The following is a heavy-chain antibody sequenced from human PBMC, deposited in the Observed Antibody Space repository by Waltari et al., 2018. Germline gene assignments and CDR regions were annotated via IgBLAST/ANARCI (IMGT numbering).Heavy chain of an antibody. D-gene: IGHD5-12*01. Sequence: QVQLQESGPGLVKPPETLALNCTVSGGSISSYSASWLRQPPGKGLEWIGYIYCSGSTNYNPFLKSRVTISVDTSKNQFSLKLSSVTAADTAVYYCARDRRDGYNFDYYYGMDVWGQGTTVTVSS. CDR3: ARDRRDGYNFDYYYGMDV. J-gene: IGHJ6*02. CDR1: GGSISSYS. V-gene: IGHV4-59*01. CDR2: IYCSGST.